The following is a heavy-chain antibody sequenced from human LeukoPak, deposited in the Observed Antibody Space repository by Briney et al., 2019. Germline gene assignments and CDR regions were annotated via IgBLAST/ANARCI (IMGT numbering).Heavy chain of an antibody. Sequence: GGSLRLSCAASGFTFSSYSMNWVRQVTGKGLVWVSRISPDGSTTGYADSVKGRFTASRDNARNTLYLQINSLRAEDSAVYYCTRDRTTITLFELWGQGTLVTVSS. J-gene: IGHJ4*02. CDR2: ISPDGSTT. CDR1: GFTFSSYS. D-gene: IGHD4-11*01. CDR3: TRDRTTITLFEL. V-gene: IGHV3-74*01.